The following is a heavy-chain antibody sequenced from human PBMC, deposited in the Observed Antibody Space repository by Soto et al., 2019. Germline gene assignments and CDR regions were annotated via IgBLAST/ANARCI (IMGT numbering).Heavy chain of an antibody. Sequence: ASVKVSCKASGYTFTSYGISWVRQAPGQGLEWMGWISAYNGNTNYAQKLQGRVTMTTDTSTSTAYMELRSLRSDDTAVYYCARGTRITGTTYYYMDVWGKGTTVTVSS. CDR3: ARGTRITGTTYYYMDV. D-gene: IGHD1-7*01. J-gene: IGHJ6*03. CDR2: ISAYNGNT. CDR1: GYTFTSYG. V-gene: IGHV1-18*01.